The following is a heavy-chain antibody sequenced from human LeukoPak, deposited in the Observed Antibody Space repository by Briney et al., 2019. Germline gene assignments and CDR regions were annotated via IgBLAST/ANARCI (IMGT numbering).Heavy chain of an antibody. CDR3: ARDGSMVRGVMDQDY. J-gene: IGHJ4*02. D-gene: IGHD3-10*01. Sequence: GGSLRLSCAASGFTFSSYEMNWVRQAPGKGLEWVSYISSSGSTIYYADSVKGRFTISRDNAKNSLYLQMNSLRAEDTAVCYCARDGSMVRGVMDQDYWGQGTLVTVSS. CDR1: GFTFSSYE. V-gene: IGHV3-48*03. CDR2: ISSSGSTI.